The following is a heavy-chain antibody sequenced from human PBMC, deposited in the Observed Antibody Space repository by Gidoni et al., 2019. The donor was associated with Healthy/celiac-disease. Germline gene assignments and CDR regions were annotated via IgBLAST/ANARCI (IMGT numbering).Heavy chain of an antibody. V-gene: IGHV3-9*01. CDR3: AKDNSLNYYDSSGYYGGGYFDY. CDR2: ISWNSGSI. J-gene: IGHJ4*02. D-gene: IGHD3-22*01. CDR1: GFTFDDYA. Sequence: EVQLVESGGGLVQPGRSLRLSCAASGFTFDDYAMHWVRQAPGKGLEWVSGISWNSGSIGYADSVKGRFTISRDNAKNSLYLQMNSLRAEDTALYYCAKDNSLNYYDSSGYYGGGYFDYWGQGTLVTVSS.